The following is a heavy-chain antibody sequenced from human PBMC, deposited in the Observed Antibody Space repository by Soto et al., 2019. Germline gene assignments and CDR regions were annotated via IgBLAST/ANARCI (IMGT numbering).Heavy chain of an antibody. J-gene: IGHJ4*02. CDR2: SRTKTNSYTT. Sequence: EVQLVESGGGLVQPGGSLRLSCAASGFTFSDHYMDWVRQAPGKGLEWVGRSRTKTNSYTTEYAASVKGRFNISREDSKTSLYLQMNSLKTEDTAVYYCARASRVVVDLDYWGQGTLVTVSS. V-gene: IGHV3-72*01. D-gene: IGHD2-21*01. CDR3: ARASRVVVDLDY. CDR1: GFTFSDHY.